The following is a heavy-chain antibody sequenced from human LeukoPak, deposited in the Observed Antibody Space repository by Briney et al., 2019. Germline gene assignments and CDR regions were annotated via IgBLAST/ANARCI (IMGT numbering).Heavy chain of an antibody. Sequence: PGGSLRLSCAAPGFTFTTYAINWVRQTPGKGLEWVSGISGDGDKAYYADSVKGRFTVSRDNSKNTVSLQMSSLRAEDTALYYCAKDLALAGTGGGFDVWGQGTRVAVSS. CDR2: ISGDGDKA. J-gene: IGHJ3*01. CDR3: AKDLALAGTGGGFDV. CDR1: GFTFTTYA. D-gene: IGHD6-19*01. V-gene: IGHV3-23*01.